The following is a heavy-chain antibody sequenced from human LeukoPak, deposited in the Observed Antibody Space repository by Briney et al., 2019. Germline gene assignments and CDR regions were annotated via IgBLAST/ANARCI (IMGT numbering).Heavy chain of an antibody. D-gene: IGHD2-2*01. CDR1: GGSISSGSYY. Sequence: SETLSLTCTVSGGSISSGSYYWSWIRQPAGKGLEWIGRIYTSGSTNYNPSLKSRVTISVDTSKNQFSLKLSSVTAADKAVYYCARDFGCSSTSCYCAPFDYWGQRTLVTVSS. J-gene: IGHJ4*02. CDR2: IYTSGST. V-gene: IGHV4-61*02. CDR3: ARDFGCSSTSCYCAPFDY.